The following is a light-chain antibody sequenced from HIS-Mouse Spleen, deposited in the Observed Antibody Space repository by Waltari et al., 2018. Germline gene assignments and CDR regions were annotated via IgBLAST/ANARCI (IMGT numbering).Light chain of an antibody. CDR3: SSYAGSNNLV. V-gene: IGLV2-8*01. J-gene: IGLJ2*01. Sequence: QSALTQPPSASGSPGQSVTISCTGPSSDVGGSNYVSWYPQHPGKAPKPMIYEVSTRPSGVPDRFSGSKSGNTASLTVSGLQAEDEADYYCSSYAGSNNLVFGGGTKLTVL. CDR1: SSDVGGSNY. CDR2: EVS.